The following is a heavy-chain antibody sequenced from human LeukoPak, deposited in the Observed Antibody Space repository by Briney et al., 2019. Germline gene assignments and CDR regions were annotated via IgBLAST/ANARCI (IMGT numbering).Heavy chain of an antibody. D-gene: IGHD3-10*01. CDR2: IYYSGST. CDR1: GCSISSYY. V-gene: IGHV4-59*08. J-gene: IGHJ6*02. Sequence: SETLSLTCTVSGCSISSYYWSWIRQPPGQGLEWIGYIYYSGSTNYNPSLKRRVTISVDTSKNQFSLKLSSVTAADTAVYYCARHQNRYGSGSYTLYYYYGMDVWGQGTTVTVSS. CDR3: ARHQNRYGSGSYTLYYYYGMDV.